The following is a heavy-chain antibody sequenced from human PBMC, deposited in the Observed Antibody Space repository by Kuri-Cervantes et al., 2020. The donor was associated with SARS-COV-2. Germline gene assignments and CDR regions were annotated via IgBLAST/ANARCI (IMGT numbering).Heavy chain of an antibody. D-gene: IGHD3-10*01. CDR1: GFTFRSYA. CDR3: AKVMGYGYGKLGFDY. Sequence: GGSLRLSCAASGFTFRSYAMSWVRQAPGKGLEWVSAISGSGGSTYYADSVKGRFTISRDNSKNTLYLQMNSLRAEDTAVYYCAKVMGYGYGKLGFDYWGQGPLVTVSS. J-gene: IGHJ4*02. CDR2: ISGSGGST. V-gene: IGHV3-23*01.